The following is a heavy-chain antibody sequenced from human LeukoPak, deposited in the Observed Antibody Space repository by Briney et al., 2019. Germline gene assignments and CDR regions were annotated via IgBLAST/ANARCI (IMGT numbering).Heavy chain of an antibody. Sequence: PGGSLRLSCAASGFTFDDYAMHWVRQAPGKGLEWVSGISWNSGSIGYADSVKGRFTISGDNAKNSLYLQMNSLRAEDTALYYCAKSTHRYYDSSGAYYFDYWGQGTLVTVSS. V-gene: IGHV3-9*01. CDR3: AKSTHRYYDSSGAYYFDY. CDR2: ISWNSGSI. J-gene: IGHJ4*02. D-gene: IGHD3-22*01. CDR1: GFTFDDYA.